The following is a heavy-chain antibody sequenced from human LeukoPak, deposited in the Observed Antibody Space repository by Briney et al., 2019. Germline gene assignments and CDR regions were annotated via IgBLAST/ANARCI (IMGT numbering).Heavy chain of an antibody. CDR3: ARAGTYDSSGYYY. CDR2: IWYDGSNK. Sequence: PGRSLRLSCAASGFTFSSYGMHWVRRAPGKGLEWVAVIWYDGSNKYYADSVKGRFTISRDNSKNTLYLQMNSLRAEDTAVYYCARAGTYDSSGYYYWGQGTLVTVSS. CDR1: GFTFSSYG. V-gene: IGHV3-33*01. D-gene: IGHD3-22*01. J-gene: IGHJ4*02.